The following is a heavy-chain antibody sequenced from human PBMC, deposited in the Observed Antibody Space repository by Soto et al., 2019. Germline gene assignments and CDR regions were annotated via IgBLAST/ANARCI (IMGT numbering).Heavy chain of an antibody. J-gene: IGHJ6*02. CDR3: ARQLGAARRYYGMDV. CDR1: DGSISRSTFY. Sequence: PSETLSLTCTVSDGSISRSTFYWGWIRQPPGKGLEWVSVIYSGGSTYYADSVKGRFTISRDNSKNTLYLQMNSLRAEDTAVYYCARQLGAARRYYGMDVWGQGTTVTVSS. V-gene: IGHV3-53*01. D-gene: IGHD6-6*01. CDR2: IYSGGST.